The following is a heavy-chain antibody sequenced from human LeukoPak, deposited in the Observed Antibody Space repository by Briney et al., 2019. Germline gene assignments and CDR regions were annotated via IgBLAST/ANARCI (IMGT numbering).Heavy chain of an antibody. V-gene: IGHV3-66*01. CDR1: GFTVRNNY. CDR3: ATGERMVRGDGVDY. D-gene: IGHD3-10*01. Sequence: PGGSLRLSCAATGFTVRNNYMSWVRQAPGKGLEWVSVIYSGGSTYYPDPVQGSFTISRDNSKNTLYLQMNSLRAEDKAVYFCATGERMVRGDGVDYWGQGTLVTVSS. J-gene: IGHJ4*02. CDR2: IYSGGST.